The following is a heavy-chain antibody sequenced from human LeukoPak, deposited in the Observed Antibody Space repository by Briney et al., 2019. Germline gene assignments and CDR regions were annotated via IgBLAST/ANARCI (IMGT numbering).Heavy chain of an antibody. CDR3: ARSCNCSGRSCYIDY. CDR1: GGSFSGYY. V-gene: IGHV4-34*01. CDR2: INHSGST. D-gene: IGHD2-15*01. Sequence: SETLSLTCAVYGGSFSGYYWSWIRQPPGKGLEWIGEINHSGSTNYNPSLKSRVTISVDTSKNQFSLKLSSVTAADTAVYSCARSCNCSGRSCYIDYWGQGTLVTVSS. J-gene: IGHJ4*02.